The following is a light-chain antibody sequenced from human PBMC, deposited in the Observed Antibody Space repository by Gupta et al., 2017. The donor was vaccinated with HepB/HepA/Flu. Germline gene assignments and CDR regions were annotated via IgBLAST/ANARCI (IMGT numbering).Light chain of an antibody. CDR1: QSVSSS. CDR3: QHDNNFLPWT. CDR2: GAS. Sequence: EMVMTQSPATLSVSPGERATLSCRASQSVSSSLAWYQQKLGQAPRLLIYGASTRATGIPVRFSGSGSGTEFTLTISSRQSEDFAVYYCQHDNNFLPWTFGQGTKVEIK. J-gene: IGKJ1*01. V-gene: IGKV3-15*01.